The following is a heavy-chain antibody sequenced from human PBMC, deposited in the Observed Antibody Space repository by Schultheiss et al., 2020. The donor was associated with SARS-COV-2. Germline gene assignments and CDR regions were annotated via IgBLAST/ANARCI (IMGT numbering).Heavy chain of an antibody. CDR1: GFTFSSYE. J-gene: IGHJ2*01. V-gene: IGHV3-15*01. CDR3: TTTARIDYYDSSGYPTEYFDL. Sequence: GGSLRLSCAASGFTFSSYEMNWVRQAPGKGLEWVGRIKSKTDGGTTDYAAPVKGRFTISRDDSKNMLYLQMNSLRTEDTAVYYCTTTARIDYYDSSGYPTEYFDLWGRGTLVTVSS. CDR2: IKSKTDGGTT. D-gene: IGHD3-22*01.